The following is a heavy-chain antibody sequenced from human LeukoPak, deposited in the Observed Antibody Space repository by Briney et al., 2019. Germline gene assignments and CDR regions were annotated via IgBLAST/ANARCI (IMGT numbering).Heavy chain of an antibody. V-gene: IGHV1-18*01. Sequence: GASVKVSCKASGYTFTSYGISWVRQAPGQGLEWMGWISAYNGNTNYAQKLQGRVTMTTDTSTSTAYMELRSLRSDDTAVYYCAREELTRITIFGVAPDYWGQGTPVTVSS. D-gene: IGHD3-3*01. J-gene: IGHJ4*02. CDR3: AREELTRITIFGVAPDY. CDR2: ISAYNGNT. CDR1: GYTFTSYG.